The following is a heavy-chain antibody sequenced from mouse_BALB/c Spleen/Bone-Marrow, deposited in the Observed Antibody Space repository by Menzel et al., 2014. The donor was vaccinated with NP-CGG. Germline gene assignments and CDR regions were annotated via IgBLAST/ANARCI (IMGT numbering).Heavy chain of an antibody. J-gene: IGHJ3*01. CDR3: VRNGLAWFAY. CDR1: GFTFTDYY. D-gene: IGHD4-1*01. V-gene: IGHV7-3*02. Sequence: EVKLVESGGGLVQPGGSLRLSCATSGFTFTDYYMSWVRQPPGKALEWLGFIRNKANGYTTEYSASVKGRFTISRDNSQSILYLQMNTLRAEDSATYYCVRNGLAWFAYWGQGTLVTVSA. CDR2: IRNKANGYTT.